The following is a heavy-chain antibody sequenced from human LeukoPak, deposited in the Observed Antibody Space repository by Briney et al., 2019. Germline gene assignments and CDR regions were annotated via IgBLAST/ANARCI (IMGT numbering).Heavy chain of an antibody. CDR3: ARDMSSVLRFLEWSPRHSLDY. J-gene: IGHJ4*02. CDR2: FDPEDGET. D-gene: IGHD3-3*01. Sequence: ASVKVSCKVSGYTLTELSMHWVRQAPGKGLEWMGGFDPEDGETIYAQKFQGRVTMTRDMSTSTVYMELSSLRSEDTAVYYCARDMSSVLRFLEWSPRHSLDYWGQGTLVTVSS. V-gene: IGHV1-24*01. CDR1: GYTLTELS.